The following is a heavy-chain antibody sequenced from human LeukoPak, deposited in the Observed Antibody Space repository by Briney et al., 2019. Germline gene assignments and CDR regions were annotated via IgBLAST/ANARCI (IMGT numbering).Heavy chain of an antibody. CDR1: GGSVSGYY. CDR2: IRYTGST. V-gene: IGHV4-59*08. J-gene: IGHJ4*02. Sequence: SETLCLTCTVSGGSVSGYYWTWIRQSPGKRPEWLAYIRYTGSTNYNPSLKSRVTISVDTSKNQFSLTVTSVTAADTAVYYCARHVAPDLDYFDYWGPGTLVTVSP. CDR3: ARHVAPDLDYFDY. D-gene: IGHD2-21*01.